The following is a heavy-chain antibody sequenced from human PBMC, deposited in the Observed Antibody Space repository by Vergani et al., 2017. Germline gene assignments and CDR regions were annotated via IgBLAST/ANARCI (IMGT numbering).Heavy chain of an antibody. V-gene: IGHV3-74*02. CDR1: GFSFNSYW. Sequence: QLVESGGGWVQPGGSLRLSCSASGFSFNSYWMHWVRQVPGKGLLWVSRIKSDGSITAYADSVKGRFTISRDNAQNTLYLQMNSLRVEDTAIYYCAKARDPNCKGGNCYSYYYGLDLWGQGTTVTVSS. J-gene: IGHJ6*02. CDR2: IKSDGSIT. CDR3: AKARDPNCKGGNCYSYYYGLDL. D-gene: IGHD2-21*01.